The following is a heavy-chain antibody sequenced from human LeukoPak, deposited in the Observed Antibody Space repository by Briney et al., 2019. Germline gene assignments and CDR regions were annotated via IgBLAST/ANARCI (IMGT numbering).Heavy chain of an antibody. D-gene: IGHD6-6*01. J-gene: IGHJ4*02. Sequence: GASVTVSFKVSGYTLTELSMHWVRQAPGQGLEWMGIINPSGGSTSYAQKFQGRVTMTRDTSTSTVYMELSSLRSEDTAVYYCARAGSSSSMGEDYFDYWGQGTLVTVSS. V-gene: IGHV1-46*01. CDR2: INPSGGST. CDR1: GYTLTELS. CDR3: ARAGSSSSMGEDYFDY.